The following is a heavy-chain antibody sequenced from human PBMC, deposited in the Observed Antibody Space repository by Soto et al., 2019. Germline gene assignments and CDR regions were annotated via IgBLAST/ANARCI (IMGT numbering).Heavy chain of an antibody. D-gene: IGHD2-2*01. V-gene: IGHV5-51*03. J-gene: IGHJ6*02. CDR1: GYIFTNSW. Sequence: GGSLKISCKGSGYIFTNSWIGWVRQMPGKGLEWMGIIYPGDSDTRYSPSFQGQVTISADKSITTAYLQWSSLTASEPAMYQCARLREAMPAAAGMDVWGQGPPVTVS. CDR3: ARLREAMPAAAGMDV. CDR2: IYPGDSDT.